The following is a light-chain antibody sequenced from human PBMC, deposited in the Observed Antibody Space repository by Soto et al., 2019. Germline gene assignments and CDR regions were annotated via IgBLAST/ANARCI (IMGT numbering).Light chain of an antibody. CDR3: SSFAGSPVV. Sequence: QSALTQPASVSGSPGQSITISCTGTSSDVGGYKYVSWYQQYPGKAPKLMMYDVSNRPSGVSNRFSGSKSGNTASLTISGLQAEDEADYYCSSFAGSPVVFGGGTKLTVL. V-gene: IGLV2-14*01. J-gene: IGLJ2*01. CDR1: SSDVGGYKY. CDR2: DVS.